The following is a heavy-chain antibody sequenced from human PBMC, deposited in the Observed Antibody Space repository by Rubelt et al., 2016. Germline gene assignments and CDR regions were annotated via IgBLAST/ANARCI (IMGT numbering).Heavy chain of an antibody. CDR3: ATVQNVLWEPPRTYGMDV. V-gene: IGHV4-39*01. CDR2: IYYSGST. D-gene: IGHD1-26*01. Sequence: GKGLEWIGSIYYSGSTYYNPSLKSRVTISVDTSKNQFSLKLSSVTAADTAVYYCATVQNVLWEPPRTYGMDVWGQGTTVTVSS. J-gene: IGHJ6*02.